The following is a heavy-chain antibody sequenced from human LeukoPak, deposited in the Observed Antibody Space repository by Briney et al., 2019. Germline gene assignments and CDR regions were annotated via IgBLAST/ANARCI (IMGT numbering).Heavy chain of an antibody. CDR2: IYHSGST. V-gene: IGHV4-39*07. D-gene: IGHD3-9*01. Sequence: KPSETLSLTCTVSGGSISSSSYYWGWIRQPPGKGLEWIGSIYHSGSTYYNPSLKSRVTISVDTSKNQFSLKLSSVTAADTAVYYCARLGRAIRYFDWLLYLDYWGQGTLVTVSS. CDR3: ARLGRAIRYFDWLLYLDY. CDR1: GGSISSSSYY. J-gene: IGHJ4*02.